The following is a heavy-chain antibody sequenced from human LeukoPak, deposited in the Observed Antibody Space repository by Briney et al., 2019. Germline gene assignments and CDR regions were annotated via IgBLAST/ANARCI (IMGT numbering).Heavy chain of an antibody. Sequence: ASVKVSCKASGYTFTGYYMHWVRQAPGQGLEWMGWINPNSGGTNYAQKFQGSVTMTRDTSISTAYIELSKLRSDDTAVYYCVRGIAAAGPFDPWGQGTLVTVSS. V-gene: IGHV1-2*02. CDR1: GYTFTGYY. CDR3: VRGIAAAGPFDP. J-gene: IGHJ5*02. D-gene: IGHD6-13*01. CDR2: INPNSGGT.